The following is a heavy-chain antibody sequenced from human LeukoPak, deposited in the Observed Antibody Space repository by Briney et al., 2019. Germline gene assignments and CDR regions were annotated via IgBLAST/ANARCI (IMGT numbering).Heavy chain of an antibody. V-gene: IGHV1-2*02. CDR3: ARLELLGYCSSTSCYELDY. J-gene: IGHJ4*02. CDR2: INPNSGGT. D-gene: IGHD2-2*01. Sequence: GASVTVSFKSSVYTFTDYYMHWVRQAPGQGLEWMGWINPNSGGTNYAQKFQGTLTMTRDTSISTAYMELSRLRSDDTAVYYCARLELLGYCSSTSCYELDYWGQGTLVTVSS. CDR1: VYTFTDYY.